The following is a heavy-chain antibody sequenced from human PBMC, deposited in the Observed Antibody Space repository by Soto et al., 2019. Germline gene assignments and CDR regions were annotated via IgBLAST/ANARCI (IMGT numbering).Heavy chain of an antibody. CDR1: GFTFSNYA. J-gene: IGHJ3*01. V-gene: IGHV3-30*18. CDR3: AKERTGQWLLYDAFDV. Sequence: QVQLVESGGGVVQPGRSLRLSCAASGFTFSNYAMHWVRQAPGKGLEWVAIILHDGSDKYYVDSVKGRFTISRDNSKNNLSLQLNSLMPDDTAVYYWAKERTGQWLLYDAFDVWGQGTKVTVSS. CDR2: ILHDGSDK. D-gene: IGHD6-19*01.